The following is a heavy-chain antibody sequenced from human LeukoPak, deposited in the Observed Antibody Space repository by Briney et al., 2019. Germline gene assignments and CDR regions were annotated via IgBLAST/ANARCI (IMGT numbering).Heavy chain of an antibody. CDR3: ARHIGYSSGWYYFDY. V-gene: IGHV4-34*01. CDR1: GGSFSGYY. D-gene: IGHD6-19*01. J-gene: IGHJ4*02. Sequence: SETLSLTCAVYGGSFSGYYWSWIRQPPGKGLEWIGEINHSGSTNYNPSLKSRVTISVDTSKDQFSLKLSSVTAADTAVYYCARHIGYSSGWYYFDYWGQGTLVTVSS. CDR2: INHSGST.